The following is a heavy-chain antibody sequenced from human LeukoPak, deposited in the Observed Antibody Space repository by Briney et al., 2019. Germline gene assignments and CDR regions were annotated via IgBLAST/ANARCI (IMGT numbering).Heavy chain of an antibody. CDR2: LYSGSDT. V-gene: IGHV3-53*01. J-gene: IGHJ2*01. CDR1: GFTVSTNY. CDR3: ARVGDHFHWYLDL. D-gene: IGHD3-3*02. Sequence: GGSLRLSRAASGFTVSTNYMNWVRQAPGKGLEWVSILYSGSDTYYADSVKGRFTISRDSSKNILSLQMNNLRPEDTAVYYCARVGDHFHWYLDLWGRGTLVTVSS.